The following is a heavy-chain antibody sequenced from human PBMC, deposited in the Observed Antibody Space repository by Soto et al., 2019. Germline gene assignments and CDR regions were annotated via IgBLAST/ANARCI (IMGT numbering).Heavy chain of an antibody. Sequence: CVGSGFTFSTYSINWVRQAPGKGLEWVSSISSRSDIYYADSVKGRFTISRDNAKNSVSLQMNSLRAEDTAVYYCAREYTAWPLAYGLDVWGQGTTVTVSS. V-gene: IGHV3-21*01. D-gene: IGHD2-2*02. CDR1: GFTFSTYS. CDR2: ISSRSDI. CDR3: AREYTAWPLAYGLDV. J-gene: IGHJ6*02.